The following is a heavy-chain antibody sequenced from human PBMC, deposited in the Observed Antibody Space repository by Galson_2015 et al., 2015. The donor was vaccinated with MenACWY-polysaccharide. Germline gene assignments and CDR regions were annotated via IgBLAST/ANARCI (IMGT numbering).Heavy chain of an antibody. CDR1: GYIFTNYA. J-gene: IGHJ4*02. Sequence: SVKVSCKASGYIFTNYAMHWVRQAPGQSFEWMGWISAGSGRTEYSRKFQGRVTITRDTSASTAYMEVSSLRSEDTAVYYCARDSENLDYWGQGTLVTVSS. V-gene: IGHV1-3*01. D-gene: IGHD6-19*01. CDR3: ARDSENLDY. CDR2: ISAGSGRT.